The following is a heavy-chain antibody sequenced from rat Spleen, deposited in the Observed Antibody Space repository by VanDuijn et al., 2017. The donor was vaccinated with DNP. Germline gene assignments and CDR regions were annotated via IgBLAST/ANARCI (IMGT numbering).Heavy chain of an antibody. Sequence: EVQLVESGGGLVQPGRSLKLSCAASGFTFSDYNMAWVRQAPKKGLEWVATVSYDGSSTYYRDSVKGRFTISRDNAKSTLYLQMDSLRSEDTATYYCARHRGGYWGQGVMVTVSS. J-gene: IGHJ2*01. CDR3: ARHRGGY. CDR2: VSYDGSST. CDR1: GFTFSDYN. D-gene: IGHD4-3*01. V-gene: IGHV5-7*01.